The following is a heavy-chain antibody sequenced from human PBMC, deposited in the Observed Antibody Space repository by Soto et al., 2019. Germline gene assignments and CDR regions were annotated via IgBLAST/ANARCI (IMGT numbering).Heavy chain of an antibody. V-gene: IGHV1-2*04. CDR3: ARSPGGVVTAMYYFDY. CDR2: INPNSGGT. J-gene: IGHJ4*02. D-gene: IGHD2-21*02. Sequence: ASVKVSCKASGDTFTSYYMHWVRQAPGQGLEWMGWINPNSGGTNYAQKFQGWVTMTRDTSISTAYMELSRLRSDDTAVYYCARSPGGVVTAMYYFDYWGQGTLVTVSS. CDR1: GDTFTSYY.